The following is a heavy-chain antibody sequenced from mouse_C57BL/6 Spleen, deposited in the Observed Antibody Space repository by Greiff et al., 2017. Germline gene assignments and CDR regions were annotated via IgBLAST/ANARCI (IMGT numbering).Heavy chain of an antibody. J-gene: IGHJ4*01. D-gene: IGHD3-1*01. CDR1: GYTFTSYW. Sequence: QVQLQQPGAELVRPGSSVKLSCKASGYTFTSYWMHWVKPRPIQGLEWIGNIDPSDSETHSNQKFKDKATLTVDKSSSTAYMQLSSLTSEDSAVYYCAPGLFAMDYWGKGTSVTVSS. V-gene: IGHV1-52*01. CDR2: IDPSDSET. CDR3: APGLFAMDY.